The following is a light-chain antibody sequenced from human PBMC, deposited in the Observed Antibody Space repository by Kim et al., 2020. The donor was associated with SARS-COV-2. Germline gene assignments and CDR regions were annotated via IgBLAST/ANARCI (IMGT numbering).Light chain of an antibody. CDR3: QQCKGAPWT. V-gene: IGKV1-27*01. J-gene: IGKJ1*01. CDR2: AAS. CDR1: HGISNY. Sequence: ASVGDRVTTTCRASHGISNYLAWYQQKPRKVPKLLIYAASALRSGVPSRFSGSGSGTDFTLTITSLQPEDVAVYYCQQCKGAPWTFGHGTKVDIK.